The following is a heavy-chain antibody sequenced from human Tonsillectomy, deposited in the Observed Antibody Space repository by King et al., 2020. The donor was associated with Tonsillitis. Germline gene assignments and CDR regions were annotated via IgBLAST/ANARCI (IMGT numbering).Heavy chain of an antibody. Sequence: HVQLQESGPGLVKPSQTLSLTCNVSGGSISSGDYYWNWIRQSPGKGLEWIGYIYHRGSTDYNPSLRSRVTISLDTSKNQFSLKLSSVTAADTAVYYCARGSWFDPWGQGTLVTVSS. CDR3: ARGSWFDP. CDR1: GGSISSGDYY. J-gene: IGHJ5*02. V-gene: IGHV4-30-4*01. CDR2: IYHRGST.